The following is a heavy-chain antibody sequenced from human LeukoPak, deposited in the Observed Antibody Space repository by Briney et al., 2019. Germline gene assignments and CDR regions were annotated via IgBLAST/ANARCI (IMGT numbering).Heavy chain of an antibody. CDR3: AIPSSGWSFDY. J-gene: IGHJ4*02. V-gene: IGHV3-21*01. Sequence: PGGSLRLSCAASGFTFSRCSVNWVRQAPGKGLEWVSCITGSSDYIFYADSVRGRFTISRDNAKNSLFLQMNSLRAEDTAVYYCAIPSSGWSFDYWGQGTLVTVSS. D-gene: IGHD6-19*01. CDR1: GFTFSRCS. CDR2: ITGSSDYI.